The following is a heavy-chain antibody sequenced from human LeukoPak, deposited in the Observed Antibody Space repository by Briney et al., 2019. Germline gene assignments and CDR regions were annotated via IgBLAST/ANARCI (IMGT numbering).Heavy chain of an antibody. V-gene: IGHV3-53*01. CDR1: GFTVSSSY. CDR2: MYSGGNT. D-gene: IGHD6-19*01. J-gene: IGHJ4*02. CDR3: ARLEQWPGLHDY. Sequence: GGSLRLSCAASGFTVSSSYMSWVRQAPGKGLEWVSVMYSGGNTYYADSVRGRFTVSRDNSKNPVYLQMNSLRAEDTAVYYCARLEQWPGLHDYWGQGTLVTVSS.